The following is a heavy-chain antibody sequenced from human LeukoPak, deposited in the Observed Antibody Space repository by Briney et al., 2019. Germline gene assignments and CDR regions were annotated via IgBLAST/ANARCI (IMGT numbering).Heavy chain of an antibody. D-gene: IGHD4-17*01. CDR1: GGSISSYY. CDR3: ARGGDYGDLRYFDY. J-gene: IGHJ4*02. Sequence: SETLSLTCTVSGGSISSYYWSWIRQSPGKGLEWIGYVYYSGSTTYNPSLKSRVTFSVDTSKNQFSLKLNSVTAADTAAYYCARGGDYGDLRYFDYWGQGTLVTVSS. CDR2: VYYSGST. V-gene: IGHV4-59*01.